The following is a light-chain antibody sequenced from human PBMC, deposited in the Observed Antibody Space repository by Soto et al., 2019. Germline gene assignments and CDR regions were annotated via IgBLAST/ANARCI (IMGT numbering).Light chain of an antibody. CDR2: DGS. CDR1: SSDVGSYNL. J-gene: IGLJ1*01. Sequence: QSVLTQPASMSGSPGQSITISCTGTSSDVGSYNLVPWYQQFPDKAPKLIIYDGSERPSGVSDRFSGSKSGNTASLTISGLRAEDEAEYHCSSDTTSSTRVFGTGTKVTVL. V-gene: IGLV2-14*02. CDR3: SSDTTSSTRV.